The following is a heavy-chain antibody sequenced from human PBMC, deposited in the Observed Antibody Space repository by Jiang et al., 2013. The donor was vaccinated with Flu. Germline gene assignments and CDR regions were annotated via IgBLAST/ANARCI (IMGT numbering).Heavy chain of an antibody. CDR3: ARDSHSSAWYFDL. CDR1: GGTFSSYT. CDR2: ITPVFDTV. V-gene: IGHV1-69*01. J-gene: IGHJ2*01. D-gene: IGHD6-19*01. Sequence: GAEVKKPGSSVKLSCKSSGGTFSSYTFSWVRQAPGQGLEWMGGITPVFDTVDYAQKFQGRVTITADESTSTAYMDLINLRSEDTALYYCARDSHSSAWYFDLWAVAPWSLSPQ.